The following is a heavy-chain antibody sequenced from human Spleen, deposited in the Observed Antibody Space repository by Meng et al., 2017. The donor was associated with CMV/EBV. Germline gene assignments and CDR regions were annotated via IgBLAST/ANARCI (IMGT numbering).Heavy chain of an antibody. J-gene: IGHJ5*02. D-gene: IGHD5-12*01. CDR1: GYTFTGYY. Sequence: ASVKVSCKASGYTFTGYYMHWVRQAPGQGLEWMGWINPKSGGTNYAQKFQGRVTMTRDTSISTAYMELSRLRSDDTAVYYCARGMEGIVPAIGSVAGILGWFDPWGQGTLVTVS. V-gene: IGHV1-2*02. CDR2: INPKSGGT. CDR3: ARGMEGIVPAIGSVAGILGWFDP.